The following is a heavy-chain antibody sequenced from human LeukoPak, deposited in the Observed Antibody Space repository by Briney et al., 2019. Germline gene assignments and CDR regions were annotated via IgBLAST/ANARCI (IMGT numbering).Heavy chain of an antibody. D-gene: IGHD2-15*01. V-gene: IGHV5-51*01. J-gene: IGHJ6*02. CDR1: GYSFTSYW. CDR3: ARQRRCSGGSCYAMDV. CDR2: IYPGDSDT. Sequence: GESLKISCKGSGYSFTSYWIGWVRQMPGKGLEWMGIIYPGDSDTRYSPSFQGQVTISADKPISTAYLQWSSLKASDTAMYYCARQRRCSGGSCYAMDVWGQGTTVTVSS.